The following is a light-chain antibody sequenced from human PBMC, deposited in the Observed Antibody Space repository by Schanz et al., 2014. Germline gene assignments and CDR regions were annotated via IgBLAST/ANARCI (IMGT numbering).Light chain of an antibody. Sequence: EIVLTQSPGTLSLSPGERAPLSCRASQSVSSNLAWYQQKPGQAPRLLIYGASTRATGIPARFSGSGSGTGSGTDFTLTISRLEPEDFGVYYCQQYASSPPTFGGGTKV. V-gene: IGKV3-20*01. J-gene: IGKJ4*01. CDR3: QQYASSPPT. CDR2: GAS. CDR1: QSVSSN.